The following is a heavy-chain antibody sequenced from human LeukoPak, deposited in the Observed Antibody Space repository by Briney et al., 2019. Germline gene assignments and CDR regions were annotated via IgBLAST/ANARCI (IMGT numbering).Heavy chain of an antibody. CDR1: GGTFSSYA. CDR2: IIPILGIA. CDR3: ARSSSSWYNEYFQH. J-gene: IGHJ1*01. D-gene: IGHD6-13*01. Sequence: SVKVSCKASGGTFSSYAISWVRQAPGQGLEWMGRIIPILGIANYAQKFQGRVTITADKSTSRAYMELSSLRSDDTAVYYCARSSSSWYNEYFQHWGQGTLVTVSS. V-gene: IGHV1-69*04.